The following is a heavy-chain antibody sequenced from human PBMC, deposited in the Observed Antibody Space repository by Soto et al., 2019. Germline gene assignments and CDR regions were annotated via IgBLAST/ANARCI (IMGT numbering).Heavy chain of an antibody. CDR1: GYTFSSHG. V-gene: IGHV1-18*01. CDR3: GREPADWCSGAGQRDWFDP. J-gene: IGHJ5*02. D-gene: IGHD2-15*01. Sequence: QVQLVQSGAEVKKPGASVKVSCTASGYTFSSHGISWVRQAPGQGLQWIGWVSGDNGNTNYAQSLQGRVTMTTDTSAKTSHIGRRSKRSVDPAVNDRGREPADWCSGAGQRDWFDPWGQGTLVIVSS. CDR2: VSGDNGNT.